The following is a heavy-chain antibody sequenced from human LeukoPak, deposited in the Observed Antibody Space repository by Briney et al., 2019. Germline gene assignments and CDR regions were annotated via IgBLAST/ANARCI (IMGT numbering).Heavy chain of an antibody. Sequence: SVKVSCKASGGTFSSYAISWVRQAPGQGLEWMGGIIPIFGTANYAQKFQGRVTITADESTSTAYMELSSLRSEDTAVYYCARDREYYDILTGYYHDAFDIWGQGTMVTVSS. V-gene: IGHV1-69*13. CDR3: ARDREYYDILTGYYHDAFDI. CDR1: GGTFSSYA. J-gene: IGHJ3*02. D-gene: IGHD3-9*01. CDR2: IIPIFGTA.